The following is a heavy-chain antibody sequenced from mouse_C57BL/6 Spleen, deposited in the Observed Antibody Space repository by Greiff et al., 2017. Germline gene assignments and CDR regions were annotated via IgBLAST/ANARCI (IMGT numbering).Heavy chain of an antibody. J-gene: IGHJ2*01. Sequence: EVQLVESGGGLVKPGGSLKLSCAASGFTFSSYAMSWVRQTPEKRLEWVATISDGGSYTNYPDNVKGRFTISRDNAKNNLYLQMSHLKSEDTAMYYCAREGEYYFDYWGQGTTLTVSS. CDR1: GFTFSSYA. CDR3: AREGEYYFDY. CDR2: ISDGGSYT. V-gene: IGHV5-4*01.